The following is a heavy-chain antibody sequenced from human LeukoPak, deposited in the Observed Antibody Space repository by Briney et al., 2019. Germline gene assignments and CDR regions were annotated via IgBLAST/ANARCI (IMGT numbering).Heavy chain of an antibody. V-gene: IGHV3-21*06. CDR3: VRIPNSANFPNWFDP. D-gene: IGHD4/OR15-4a*01. CDR1: GFTFSTYT. J-gene: IGHJ5*02. Sequence: GGSLRLSCAASGFTFSTYTMNWVRQAPGEGLEWVSSISGSSSYIYYADSVKGRFTISRDNAKNSLYLQMNSLRGDDTAVHYCVRIPNSANFPNWFDPWGQGTLVTVSS. CDR2: ISGSSSYI.